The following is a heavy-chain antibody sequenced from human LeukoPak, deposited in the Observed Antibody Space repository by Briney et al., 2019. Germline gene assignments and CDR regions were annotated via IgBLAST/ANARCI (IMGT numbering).Heavy chain of an antibody. CDR3: ARLPYYYDSSGYQLDAFDI. V-gene: IGHV5-51*01. Sequence: GESLKISCKGSGYSFTSYWIGWVRQMPGKGLEWMGIIYPGDSDTRYSPSFQGQVTISADKSISTAYLQWSSLKASDTAMYYCARLPYYYDSSGYQLDAFDIWGQGTMVTVPS. D-gene: IGHD3-22*01. J-gene: IGHJ3*02. CDR1: GYSFTSYW. CDR2: IYPGDSDT.